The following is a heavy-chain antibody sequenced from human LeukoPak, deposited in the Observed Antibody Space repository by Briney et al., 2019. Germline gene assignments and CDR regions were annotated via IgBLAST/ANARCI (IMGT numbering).Heavy chain of an antibody. CDR2: IKEDGSER. D-gene: IGHD6-13*01. Sequence: GGSLSLSCAASGFTFSNYWMSCVRQAPGKGLEWGAHIKEDGSERYYVDSVKSRFTISRDNARNSLYLQMNSLRAEDTAVYYCASGRQLGYWGQGTLVTVSS. V-gene: IGHV3-7*01. CDR1: GFTFSNYW. CDR3: ASGRQLGY. J-gene: IGHJ4*02.